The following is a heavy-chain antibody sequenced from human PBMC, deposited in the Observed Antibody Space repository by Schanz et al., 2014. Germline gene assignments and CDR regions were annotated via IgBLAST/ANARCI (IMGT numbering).Heavy chain of an antibody. D-gene: IGHD5-12*01. CDR2: INLSGGST. CDR3: ARDFSAYVGNYFDY. J-gene: IGHJ4*01. V-gene: IGHV1-46*01. CDR1: GYTFTSYS. Sequence: QVQLVQSGAEVKKPGASVKVSCKASGYTFTSYSIHWVRQAPGQGLEWMGIINLSGGSTNNAQKFQGRLTMTRDTSTSTVYMELSSLRSEDTAVYYCARDFSAYVGNYFDYWGHGTLVTVSS.